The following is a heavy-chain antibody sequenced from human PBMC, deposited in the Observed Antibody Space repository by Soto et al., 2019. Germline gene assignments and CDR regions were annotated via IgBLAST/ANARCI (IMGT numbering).Heavy chain of an antibody. V-gene: IGHV3-64D*08. CDR1: GFTFSSYA. CDR2: ISSNGGST. D-gene: IGHD3-22*01. CDR3: VKATIFYDSSGYYGVGAFDF. Sequence: GGSLRLSCSASGFTFSSYAMHWVRQAPGKGLEYVSAISSNGGSTYYADSVKGRLTISRDNSKNTLYLQMSSLRAEDTAVYYCVKATIFYDSSGYYGVGAFDFWGQGTMVTVSS. J-gene: IGHJ3*01.